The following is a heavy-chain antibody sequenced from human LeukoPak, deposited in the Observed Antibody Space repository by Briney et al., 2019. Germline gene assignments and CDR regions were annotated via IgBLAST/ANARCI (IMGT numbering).Heavy chain of an antibody. Sequence: PSETLSLTCTVSGGSVSSGSYYWSWIRQPPGKGLEWIGYIYYSGSTNYNPSLKSRVTISVDTSKNQFSLKLSSVTAADTAVYYCAREFGDWYYFDYWGQGTLVTVSS. CDR1: GGSVSSGSYY. D-gene: IGHD3-10*01. CDR3: AREFGDWYYFDY. J-gene: IGHJ4*02. CDR2: IYYSGST. V-gene: IGHV4-61*01.